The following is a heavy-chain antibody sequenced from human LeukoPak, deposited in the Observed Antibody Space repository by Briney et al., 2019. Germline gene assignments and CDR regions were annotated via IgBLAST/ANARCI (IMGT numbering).Heavy chain of an antibody. J-gene: IGHJ4*02. D-gene: IGHD2-21*02. V-gene: IGHV4-34*01. CDR2: ISHSGST. Sequence: SETLSLTCAVYGGSFSPYYWSWIRQPPGKGLEWIGEISHSGSTNYNPSLKSRVTISVDTSKNQFSLRLSSVTAADTAVYYCARGGFYCGGDCYVDYWGQGTLVTVSS. CDR3: ARGGFYCGGDCYVDY. CDR1: GGSFSPYY.